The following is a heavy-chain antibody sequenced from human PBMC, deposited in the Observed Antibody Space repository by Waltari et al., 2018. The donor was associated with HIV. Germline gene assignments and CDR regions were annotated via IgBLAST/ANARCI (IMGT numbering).Heavy chain of an antibody. J-gene: IGHJ4*02. V-gene: IGHV4-31*01. CDR3: ARDRDGSGALDY. Sequence: QVQLQESGPGLVKPSQTLSLTCPVPGGSISNGGYYWSWIRQPPGKGLQWIGYIYDSGRTYYNPSLRSLVTLSVDTSKNQFSLKVKSVTAADTAMYYCARDRDGSGALDYWGQGNLVTVSA. CDR1: GGSISNGGYY. D-gene: IGHD3-10*01. CDR2: IYDSGRT.